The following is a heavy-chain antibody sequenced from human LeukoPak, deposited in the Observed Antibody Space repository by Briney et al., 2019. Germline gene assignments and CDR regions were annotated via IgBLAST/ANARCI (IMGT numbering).Heavy chain of an antibody. CDR3: ARDRPDYDILTGYRYYYGMDV. J-gene: IGHJ6*02. CDR1: GFTFSRNW. Sequence: GGSLRLSCAASGFTFSRNWMNWVRQAPGKGLVWVSRINGDGSNTGYAGSVKGRFTISRDNSKNTVYLQMNSLRAEDTAVYYCARDRPDYDILTGYRYYYGMDVWGQGTTVTVSS. D-gene: IGHD3-9*01. V-gene: IGHV3-74*01. CDR2: INGDGSNT.